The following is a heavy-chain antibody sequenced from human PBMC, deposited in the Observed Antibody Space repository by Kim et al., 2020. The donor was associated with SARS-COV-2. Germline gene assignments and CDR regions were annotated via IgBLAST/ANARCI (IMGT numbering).Heavy chain of an antibody. CDR3: ASSLDYSYYMDA. CDR2: IYNSGST. V-gene: IGHV4-59*01. CDR1: GGSISRYY. J-gene: IGHJ6*03. Sequence: SETLSLTCTASGGSISRYYWSWIRQTPGKGLEWIGYIYNSGSTIYNPSLKSRATISLDTSKNQFSLKLNSVTAADTAVYFCASSLDYSYYMDAWGKGTTV.